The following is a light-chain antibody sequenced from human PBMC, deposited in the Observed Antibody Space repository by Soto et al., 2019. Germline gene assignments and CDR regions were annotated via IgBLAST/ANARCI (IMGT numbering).Light chain of an antibody. J-gene: IGKJ1*01. V-gene: IGKV1-39*01. CDR1: KSINTF. Sequence: IQLTQSPSSLSASVGDRVTITCRASKSINTFLNWYQQKPGKAPKLLIYAASNLQSGVPSRFSGGGSGTDFTVTISSLQPEDFATYYCQQSYSAPWKFGQGTKVEI. CDR2: AAS. CDR3: QQSYSAPWK.